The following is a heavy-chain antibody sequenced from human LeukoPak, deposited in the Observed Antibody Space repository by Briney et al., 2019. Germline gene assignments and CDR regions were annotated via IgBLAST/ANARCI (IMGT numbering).Heavy chain of an antibody. Sequence: GGSLRLSCVASGITFSTYSMNWVRQAPGKGLEWVSYISSFSGTINYADSVKGRFTISRDNAKNSLYLQMNSLRAEDTAVYYCAKTLPYYYYMDVWGKGTTVTVSS. CDR1: GITFSTYS. CDR2: ISSFSGTI. CDR3: AKTLPYYYYMDV. V-gene: IGHV3-48*01. J-gene: IGHJ6*03.